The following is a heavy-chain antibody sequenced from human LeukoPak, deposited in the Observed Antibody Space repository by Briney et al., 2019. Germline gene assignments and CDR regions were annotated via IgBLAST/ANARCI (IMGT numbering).Heavy chain of an antibody. V-gene: IGHV4-34*01. CDR2: INHSGST. J-gene: IGHJ5*02. CDR3: AKIPPPQWLVVNNWFDP. Sequence: SETLSLTCAVYGGSFSGYYWSWTRQPPGKGLEWIGEINHSGSTNYNPSLKSRVTISVDTSKNQFSLKLSSVTAADTAVYYCAKIPPPQWLVVNNWFDPWGQGTLVTVSS. CDR1: GGSFSGYY. D-gene: IGHD6-19*01.